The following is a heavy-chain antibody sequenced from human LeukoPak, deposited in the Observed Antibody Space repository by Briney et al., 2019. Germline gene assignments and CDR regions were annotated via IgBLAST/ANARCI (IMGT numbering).Heavy chain of an antibody. CDR1: GFTFSSCV. J-gene: IGHJ4*02. V-gene: IGHV3-33*08. CDR2: IWYDGSNE. CDR3: ARDQSGYLDY. Sequence: PGGSLRLSCAASGFTFSSCVMHWVRQAPGKGLEWVAVIWYDGSNEYYADSVKGRFTISRDNSKSTLYLQMNSLRAEDTAVYYCARDQSGYLDYWGQGTLVTVSS. D-gene: IGHD3-3*01.